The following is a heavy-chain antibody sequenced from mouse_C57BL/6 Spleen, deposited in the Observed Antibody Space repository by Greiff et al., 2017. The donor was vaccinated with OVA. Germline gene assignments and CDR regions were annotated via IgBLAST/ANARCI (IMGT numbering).Heavy chain of an antibody. CDR2: IDPSDSYT. J-gene: IGHJ2*01. CDR1: GYTFTSYW. V-gene: IGHV1-50*01. D-gene: IGHD1-1*01. CDR3: ARSPFITTVVGYFDY. Sequence: QVQLQQPGAELVKPGASVKLSCKASGYTFTSYWMQWVKQRPGQGLEWIGEIDPSDSYTNYNQKFKGKATLTVDTSSSTAYMQLSSLTSEDSAVYYCARSPFITTVVGYFDYWGQGTTLTVSS.